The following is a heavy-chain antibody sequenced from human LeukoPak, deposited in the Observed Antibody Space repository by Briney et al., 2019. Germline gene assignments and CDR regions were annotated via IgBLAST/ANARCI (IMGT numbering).Heavy chain of an antibody. V-gene: IGHV3-20*04. CDR3: ARGGIMIFGVVIPPDY. J-gene: IGHJ4*02. Sequence: GGSLRLSCAASGFTFDDYGMSWVRQDPGKGLEWVSGIKWNGGSTGYADSVKGRFTTSRDNAKNSLYLQMNSLRAEDTALYYCARGGIMIFGVVIPPDYWGQGTLVTVSS. D-gene: IGHD3-3*01. CDR1: GFTFDDYG. CDR2: IKWNGGST.